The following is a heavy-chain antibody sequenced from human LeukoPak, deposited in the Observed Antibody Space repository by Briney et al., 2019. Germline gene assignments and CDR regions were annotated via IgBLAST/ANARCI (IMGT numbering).Heavy chain of an antibody. Sequence: GGSLRLSCAASGFTFSSYAMSWVRQAPWKGLEWVSAISGSGGSTYYADSMKGRFTISRDNSKNTLYLQMNSLRAEDTAVYYCAKDASMVRGVPRLDYWGQGTLVTVSS. J-gene: IGHJ4*02. CDR1: GFTFSSYA. CDR2: ISGSGGST. V-gene: IGHV3-23*01. CDR3: AKDASMVRGVPRLDY. D-gene: IGHD3-10*01.